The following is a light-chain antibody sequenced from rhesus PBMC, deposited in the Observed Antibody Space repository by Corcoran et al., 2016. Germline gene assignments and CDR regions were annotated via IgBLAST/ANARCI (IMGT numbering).Light chain of an antibody. J-gene: IGKJ4*01. CDR3: MKHMALLT. CDR2: GGF. V-gene: IGKV2-61*01. CDR1: QSLLYSDGYTY. Sequence: DIVMTQTPLSLPVTPGEPASISCRSSQSLLYSDGYTYLDWYLQKPGRSPRRLIYGGFNRASGVPDRFSGSGSGMDFTLKISKVEAEDVGIYYCMKHMALLTFGGGTKVELK.